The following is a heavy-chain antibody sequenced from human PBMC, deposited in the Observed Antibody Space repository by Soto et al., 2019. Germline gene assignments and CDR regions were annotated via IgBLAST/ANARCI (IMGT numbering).Heavy chain of an antibody. J-gene: IGHJ4*02. CDR3: AADIQYYDFWSGYFAL. CDR2: IVVGSGNT. V-gene: IGHV1-58*01. D-gene: IGHD3-3*01. Sequence: SVKVSCKASGFTFTSSAVQWVRQARGQRLEWIGWIVVGSGNTNYAQKFQERVTITRDMSTSTAYMELSSLRSEDTAVYYCAADIQYYDFWSGYFALWGQGTLVTVSS. CDR1: GFTFTSSA.